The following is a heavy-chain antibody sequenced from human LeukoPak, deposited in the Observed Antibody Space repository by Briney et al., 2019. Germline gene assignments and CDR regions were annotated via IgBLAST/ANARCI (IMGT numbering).Heavy chain of an antibody. CDR1: GLVFSNYG. D-gene: IGHD3-22*01. CDR3: AKALYDSTGRDAFDI. Sequence: PGGSLRLSCAASGLVFSNYGMNWVRQAPGKGLEWVAVIRYDAINEYYADSVKGRFTISRDNSKNTLYLQMNSLRAEDTAVYYCAKALYDSTGRDAFDIWGQGTMVTVSS. J-gene: IGHJ3*02. CDR2: IRYDAINE. V-gene: IGHV3-30*02.